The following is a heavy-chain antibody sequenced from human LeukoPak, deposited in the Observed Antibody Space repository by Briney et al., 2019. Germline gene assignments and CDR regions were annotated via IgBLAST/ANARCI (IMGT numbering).Heavy chain of an antibody. V-gene: IGHV4-30-4*08. D-gene: IGHD3-10*01. Sequence: SQTLSLTCTVSGGSISSGDYYWNWIRQPPGKGLEWIGYIYYIGSTNYNPSLKSRVTTSVDTSKNQISLKLSSVTAADTAVYYCARGGYSSGSYFDYWGQGTLVTVSS. CDR2: IYYIGST. J-gene: IGHJ4*02. CDR1: GGSISSGDYY. CDR3: ARGGYSSGSYFDY.